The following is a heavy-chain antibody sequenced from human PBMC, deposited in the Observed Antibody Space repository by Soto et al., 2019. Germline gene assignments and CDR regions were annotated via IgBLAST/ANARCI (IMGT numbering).Heavy chain of an antibody. V-gene: IGHV3-48*02. Sequence: EVQLVESGGGLVQPGGSLRLSCAASGFTFSSYSMNWVRQAPGKGLEWVSYISSSSSTIYYADSVKGRFTISRDNAKNSLYPQMNSLRDEDTAVYYCARDRPGWSSRYSYGQGVVDYWGQGTLVTVSS. J-gene: IGHJ4*02. CDR2: ISSSSSTI. CDR3: ARDRPGWSSRYSYGQGVVDY. D-gene: IGHD5-18*01. CDR1: GFTFSSYS.